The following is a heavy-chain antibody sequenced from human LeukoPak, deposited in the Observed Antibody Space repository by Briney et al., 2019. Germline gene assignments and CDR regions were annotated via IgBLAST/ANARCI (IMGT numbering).Heavy chain of an antibody. V-gene: IGHV4-30-4*01. CDR3: AREGNPAEYFQH. D-gene: IGHD4-23*01. J-gene: IGHJ1*01. CDR1: GGSISSGDYY. CDR2: IYYSGST. Sequence: PSQTLSLTCTVSGGSISSGDYYWSWIRQPPGKGLEWIGYIYYSGSTYYNPSLKSRVTISVDTSKNQFSLKLSSVTAADTAVYYCAREGNPAEYFQHWGQGTLVTVSS.